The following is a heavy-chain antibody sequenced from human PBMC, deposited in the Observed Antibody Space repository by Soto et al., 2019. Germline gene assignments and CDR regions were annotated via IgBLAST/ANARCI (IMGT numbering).Heavy chain of an antibody. V-gene: IGHV4-34*01. D-gene: IGHD5-12*01. J-gene: IGHJ4*02. CDR3: ARVPRNSGYARNYFDY. CDR1: GGSFSGYY. Sequence: SETLSLTCAVYGGSFSGYYWSWIRQPPGKGLEWIGEINHSGSTNYNPSLKSRVTISVDTSENQFSLKLSSVTAADTAVYYCARVPRNSGYARNYFDYWGQGTLVTVSS. CDR2: INHSGST.